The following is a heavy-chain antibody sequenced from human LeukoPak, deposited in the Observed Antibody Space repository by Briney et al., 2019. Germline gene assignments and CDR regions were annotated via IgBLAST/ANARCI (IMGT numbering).Heavy chain of an antibody. CDR2: ISGSTTYT. D-gene: IGHD2-15*01. CDR3: ARDREVVAFDI. J-gene: IGHJ3*02. CDR1: GFTFSDYY. V-gene: IGHV3-11*05. Sequence: GGSLRLSCAASGFTFSDYYMSWIRQPPGKGLEWVSYISGSTTYTNYADSVRGRFTIFRDNSKNSLYLQMNSLRAEDTAVYYCARDREVVAFDIWGQGTMVTVSS.